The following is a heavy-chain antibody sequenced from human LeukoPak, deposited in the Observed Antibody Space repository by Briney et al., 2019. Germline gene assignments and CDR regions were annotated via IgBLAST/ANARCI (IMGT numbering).Heavy chain of an antibody. CDR1: GFTFNSHA. V-gene: IGHV3-33*05. CDR3: GRDLSGRYVWDY. Sequence: PGGSLRLSCAASGFTFNSHAMHWVRQAPGKGLEWVAFISYEGSTEYYAESVKGRFTVSRDNSKNTLYLQLNSLRAEDTAVYYWGRDLSGRYVWDYWGQGTLVSVSS. J-gene: IGHJ4*02. D-gene: IGHD1-26*01. CDR2: ISYEGSTE.